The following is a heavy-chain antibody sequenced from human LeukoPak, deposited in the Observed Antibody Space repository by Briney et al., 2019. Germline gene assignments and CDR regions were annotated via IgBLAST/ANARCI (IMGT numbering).Heavy chain of an antibody. CDR3: ARDPGYYDSSGYYVPYDFDY. Sequence: ASVKVSCKASGYTFTSYYMHWVRQAPGQGLEWMGIINPSGGSTSYAQKFQGRVTMTRDTSTGTVYMELSSLRSEDTAVYYCARDPGYYDSSGYYVPYDFDYWGQGTLVTVSS. V-gene: IGHV1-46*01. D-gene: IGHD3-22*01. J-gene: IGHJ4*02. CDR1: GYTFTSYY. CDR2: INPSGGST.